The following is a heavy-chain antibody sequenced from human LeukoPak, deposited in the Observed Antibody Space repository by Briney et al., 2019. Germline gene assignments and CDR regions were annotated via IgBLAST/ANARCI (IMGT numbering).Heavy chain of an antibody. V-gene: IGHV3-23*01. D-gene: IGHD2-2*01. CDR1: GFTFSSYA. J-gene: IGHJ3*02. Sequence: GGSLRLSCAASGFTFSSYAMSWVRQAPGKGLEWVSAIGGSGGSTYYADSVKGRFTISRDNSKNTLYLQMNSLRAEDTAVYYCAKDPGDYGSSPDAFDIWGQGTMVTVSS. CDR2: IGGSGGST. CDR3: AKDPGDYGSSPDAFDI.